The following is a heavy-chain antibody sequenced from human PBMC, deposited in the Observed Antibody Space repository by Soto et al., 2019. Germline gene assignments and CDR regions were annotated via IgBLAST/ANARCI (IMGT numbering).Heavy chain of an antibody. Sequence: QVQLVQSGAEVKKPGASVKVSCKASGYTFTSYDINRVRQATGQGLEWMGWMNPNSGNTGYAQKFQGRVTMTRNTSISTAYMELSSLRSEDTAVYYCASLMGDLRFLYMDVWGKGTTVTVSS. D-gene: IGHD3-3*01. CDR3: ASLMGDLRFLYMDV. CDR1: GYTFTSYD. J-gene: IGHJ6*03. V-gene: IGHV1-8*01. CDR2: MNPNSGNT.